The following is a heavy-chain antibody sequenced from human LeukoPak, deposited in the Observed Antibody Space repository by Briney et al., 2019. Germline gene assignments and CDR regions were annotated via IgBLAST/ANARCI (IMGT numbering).Heavy chain of an antibody. CDR3: ARHREGGSYLRPYDY. CDR2: IYPGDSDT. Sequence: GESLKISCKGSGYSFTSYWIGWVRQMPGKGLEWMGIIYPGDSDTRYSPSFQGQVTISADKSISTAYLQWSSLKASDTAMYYCARHREGGSYLRPYDYWGQGTLVSVPS. CDR1: GYSFTSYW. J-gene: IGHJ4*02. D-gene: IGHD1-26*01. V-gene: IGHV5-51*01.